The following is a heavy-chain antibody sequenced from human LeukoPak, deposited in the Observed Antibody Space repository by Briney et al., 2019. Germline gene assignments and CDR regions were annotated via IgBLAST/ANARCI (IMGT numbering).Heavy chain of an antibody. Sequence: PSETRSLTCAVSGGSISSSNWWSWVRQPPGMGLEWIGEIYHSGSTNYNPSLKSRVTISVDKSKNQFSLKLSSVTAADTAVYYCARGRDSSGWYYFDYWGQGTLVTVSS. CDR3: ARGRDSSGWYYFDY. CDR2: IYHSGST. J-gene: IGHJ4*02. D-gene: IGHD6-19*01. CDR1: GGSISSSNW. V-gene: IGHV4-4*02.